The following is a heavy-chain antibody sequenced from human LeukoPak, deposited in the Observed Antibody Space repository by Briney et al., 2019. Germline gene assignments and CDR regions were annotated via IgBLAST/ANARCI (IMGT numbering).Heavy chain of an antibody. Sequence: PGGSLRLSCAASGFTFDDYAMHWVRQAPGKGLEWVSGISWNSGGIGYADSVKGRFTISRDNAKNSLYLQMNSLRAEDTALYYCARDSEMPGYSSGWFRNWGQGTLVTVSS. D-gene: IGHD6-19*01. J-gene: IGHJ4*02. CDR3: ARDSEMPGYSSGWFRN. V-gene: IGHV3-9*01. CDR1: GFTFDDYA. CDR2: ISWNSGGI.